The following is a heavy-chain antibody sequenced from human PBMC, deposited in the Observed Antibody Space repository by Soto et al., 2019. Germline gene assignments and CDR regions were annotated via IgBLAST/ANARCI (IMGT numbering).Heavy chain of an antibody. CDR3: ERGHGIAVASRGGYYGMDV. J-gene: IGHJ6*02. CDR1: GGSFSGYY. D-gene: IGHD6-19*01. CDR2: INHSGST. V-gene: IGHV4-34*01. Sequence: SETLSLTCAVYGGSFSGYYWSWIRQPPVKGLEWIGEINHSGSTNYNPSLKSRVTISVDTSKNQFSLKLSSVTAADTAVYYCERGHGIAVASRGGYYGMDVWGQGTTVTVS.